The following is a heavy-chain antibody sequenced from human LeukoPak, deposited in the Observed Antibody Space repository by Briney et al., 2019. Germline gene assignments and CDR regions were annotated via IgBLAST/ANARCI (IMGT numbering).Heavy chain of an antibody. CDR1: GYTFTASH. CDR2: INPNSGDT. D-gene: IGHD1-14*01. Sequence: ASVKVSCKASGYTFTASHMHWVRQAPGQGLEWMGRINPNSGDTDYAQKFQGRVSMTRDRSINTAYMELNRLRSDDTAVYYCARAYSFYFPTSNYDSAEPPLNWFDPWGQGALVIVSS. J-gene: IGHJ5*02. CDR3: ARAYSFYFPTSNYDSAEPPLNWFDP. V-gene: IGHV1-2*06.